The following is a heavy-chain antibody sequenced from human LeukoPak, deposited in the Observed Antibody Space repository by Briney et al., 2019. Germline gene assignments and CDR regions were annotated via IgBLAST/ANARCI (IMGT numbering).Heavy chain of an antibody. D-gene: IGHD1-1*01. V-gene: IGHV3-23*01. CDR2: ISGNGGRT. CDR1: GFTFNNYA. CDR3: AKEKGYTHGVFDY. Sequence: GGSLRLSCAASGFTFNNYAMSWVRQAPGKGLEWVSTISGNGGRTHYADSVRGGINISRDNFKSTLYLEINSLRVEDTAVYYCAKEKGYTHGVFDYWGQGTLLTVSS. J-gene: IGHJ4*02.